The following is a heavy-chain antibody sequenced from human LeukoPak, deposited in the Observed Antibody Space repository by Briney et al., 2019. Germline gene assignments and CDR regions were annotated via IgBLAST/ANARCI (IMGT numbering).Heavy chain of an antibody. V-gene: IGHV3-53*01. CDR1: GFTVSSNY. D-gene: IGHD6-6*01. CDR2: IYSGGST. CDR3: ARRTPEYTNRWYFDL. Sequence: GGSLRLSCAASGFTVSSNYISWVRQAPGKGLEWVSVIYSGGSTYYADSVKGRFTISRDNSKNTLYLQMNSLRAEDTAVYYCARRTPEYTNRWYFDLWGRGTLVTVSS. J-gene: IGHJ2*01.